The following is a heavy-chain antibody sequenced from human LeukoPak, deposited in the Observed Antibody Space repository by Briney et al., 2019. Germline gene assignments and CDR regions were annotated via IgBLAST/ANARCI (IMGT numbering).Heavy chain of an antibody. D-gene: IGHD2-8*01. J-gene: IGHJ4*02. CDR2: ISAYNGNT. CDR3: AGSLGYCTSNVCYLKY. V-gene: IGHV1-18*01. CDR1: GYTFTSYG. Sequence: ASVKVSCKASGYTFTSYGIGWVRLAPGQGLEWMGWISAYNGNTNYAQKLQGRVTMTTDTYTNTAYMELRSLRSDDTAVYYCAGSLGYCTSNVCYLKYWGQGTLVTVSS.